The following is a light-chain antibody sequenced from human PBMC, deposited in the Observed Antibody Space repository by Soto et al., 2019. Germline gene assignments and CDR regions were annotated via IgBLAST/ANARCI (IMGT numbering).Light chain of an antibody. Sequence: QSALTQPASVSGSPRQSITISCTGTSSDVGDGDFVSWYQQRPGNAPKLMIYKVSNRPSGFSHRFSGSKSGNTAFLTISGLQAEDEADYYCCSYTRSYAWVFGGGTKLTGL. V-gene: IGLV2-14*01. CDR2: KVS. CDR1: SSDVGDGDF. CDR3: CSYTRSYAWV. J-gene: IGLJ3*02.